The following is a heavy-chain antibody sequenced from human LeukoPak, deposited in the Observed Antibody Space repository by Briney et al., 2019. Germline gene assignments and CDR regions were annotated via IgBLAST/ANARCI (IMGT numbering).Heavy chain of an antibody. D-gene: IGHD6-6*01. Sequence: GESLKICCQTSGFTFTNYWIGWVRQMPGKGLEWMGIIYPGDSDTKYSPSFRGQVTMSADKSTSTAYLQWGSLKASDTAMYFCARGDASMATGFNYWGQGTLVTVSS. CDR1: GFTFTNYW. CDR2: IYPGDSDT. J-gene: IGHJ4*01. CDR3: ARGDASMATGFNY. V-gene: IGHV5-51*01.